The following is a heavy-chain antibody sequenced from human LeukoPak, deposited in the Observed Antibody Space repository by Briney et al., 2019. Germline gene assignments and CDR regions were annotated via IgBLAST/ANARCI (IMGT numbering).Heavy chain of an antibody. V-gene: IGHV3-43*02. CDR2: SSGDGITT. CDR3: ARDHVYGGADY. Sequence: QPGGSLRLSCAASGFTFHNYAIHWVRDAPGKGLEWFSHSSGDGITTYFADSVKGRHTISRDNSKSSLFMQMNSLRTEDTALYYCARDHVYGGADYWGRGTLVTVSS. CDR1: GFTFHNYA. J-gene: IGHJ4*02. D-gene: IGHD5/OR15-5a*01.